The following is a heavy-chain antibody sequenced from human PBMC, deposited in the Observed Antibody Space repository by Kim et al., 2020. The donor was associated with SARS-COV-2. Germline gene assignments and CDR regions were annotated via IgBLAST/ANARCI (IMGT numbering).Heavy chain of an antibody. CDR2: IRSKANSYAY. V-gene: IGHV3-73*01. J-gene: IGHJ3*01. Sequence: GGSLRLSCAASGFTFSISTIHWVRQASGKGLAWVGRIRSKANSYAYTYAAAVRGRISTAKDDTKNMSYLQMHNMKTEDTAVYYCTSVDETNSVLWDA. CDR1: GFTFSIST. D-gene: IGHD1-1*01. CDR3: TSVDETNSVLWDA.